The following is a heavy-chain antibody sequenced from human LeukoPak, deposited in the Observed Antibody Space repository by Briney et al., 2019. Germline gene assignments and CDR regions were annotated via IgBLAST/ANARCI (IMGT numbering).Heavy chain of an antibody. CDR3: AREGGSSGYSYGYNWSAP. D-gene: IGHD5-18*01. CDR2: INTNTGNP. Sequence: ASVKVSCKGSGYIFTSYAMNWVRQAPGQGLEWMGWINTNTGNPTYAQGFTGRFVFSLDTSVNTAYLQISSLKVDDTAVYYCAREGGSSGYSYGYNWSAPWGQGTLVTVSS. J-gene: IGHJ5*02. V-gene: IGHV7-4-1*02. CDR1: GYIFTSYA.